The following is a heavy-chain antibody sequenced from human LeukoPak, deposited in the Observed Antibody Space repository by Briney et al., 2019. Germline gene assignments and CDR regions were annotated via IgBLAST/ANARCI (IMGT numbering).Heavy chain of an antibody. V-gene: IGHV3-30*03. Sequence: PGGSLRLSCAASGFTFSTYSMNWVRQAPGKGLEWVAVISYDGSNKYYADSVKGRFTISRDNSKNTLYLQMNSLRAEDTAVYYCAIKALDSSGWHKIGFDPWGQGTLVTVSS. J-gene: IGHJ5*02. D-gene: IGHD6-19*01. CDR2: ISYDGSNK. CDR1: GFTFSTYS. CDR3: AIKALDSSGWHKIGFDP.